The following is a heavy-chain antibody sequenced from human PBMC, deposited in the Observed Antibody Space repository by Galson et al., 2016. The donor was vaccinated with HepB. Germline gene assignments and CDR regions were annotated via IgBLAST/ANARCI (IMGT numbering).Heavy chain of an antibody. D-gene: IGHD3-10*01. CDR1: GFTFTSYW. Sequence: SLRLSCAASGFTFTSYWTHWVRQVPGEGLVWVSRINSDGSSTHYADSVKGRFTISRDNAKNTVYLQMNSLRVEDTAVYYCARVGVIPYYYYGMDVWGQGTMVIVSS. J-gene: IGHJ6*01. CDR2: INSDGSST. CDR3: ARVGVIPYYYYGMDV. V-gene: IGHV3-74*01.